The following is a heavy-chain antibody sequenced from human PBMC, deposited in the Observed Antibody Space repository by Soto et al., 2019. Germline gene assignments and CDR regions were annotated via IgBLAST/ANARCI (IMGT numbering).Heavy chain of an antibody. CDR3: ARLYGYCIRNSCHGHYAMDV. CDR2: IYSSGST. D-gene: IGHD2-2*01. CDR1: GGSISSSSYY. Sequence: SETLSLTCTVSGGSISSSSYYWGWIRQPPGKGLEWIGSIYSSGSTYYNPSLNSRVTVSVDTSKNQFSLKVTSVTAADTAVYYFARLYGYCIRNSCHGHYAMDVWGQGTTVTVSS. V-gene: IGHV4-39*01. J-gene: IGHJ6*02.